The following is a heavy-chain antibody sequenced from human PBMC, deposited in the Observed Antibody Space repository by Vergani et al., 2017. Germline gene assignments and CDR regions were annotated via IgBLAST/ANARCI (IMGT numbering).Heavy chain of an antibody. V-gene: IGHV4-38-2*01. J-gene: IGHJ5*02. CDR3: ASDTHSGQRADR. Sequence: VQLQESGPGLVRPSETLSLTCGVSGISITSRFYWGWIRQPPGKGLEWIGNVDLSGSTYYNPSLKSRVTVSVDTSKNQFSLTLTSVTAADTAVYYCASDTHSGQRADRWGQGILVTVTS. CDR2: VDLSGST. D-gene: IGHD6-19*01. CDR1: GISITSRFY.